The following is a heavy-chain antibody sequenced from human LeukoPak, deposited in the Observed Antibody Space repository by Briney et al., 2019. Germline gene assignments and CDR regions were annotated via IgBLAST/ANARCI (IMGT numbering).Heavy chain of an antibody. J-gene: IGHJ4*02. CDR2: ISSSSSTI. CDR3: VLGAAGTPFDH. D-gene: IGHD6-13*01. CDR1: GFTFSSQS. V-gene: IGHV3-48*01. Sequence: GGSLRLSCAASGFTFSSQSMNWVRQASGKGLEWVSYISSSSSTIYYAESVKGRFTISRDNAKNSLYLQMNTLRAEDTAVYYCVLGAAGTPFDHWGQGTLVTVSS.